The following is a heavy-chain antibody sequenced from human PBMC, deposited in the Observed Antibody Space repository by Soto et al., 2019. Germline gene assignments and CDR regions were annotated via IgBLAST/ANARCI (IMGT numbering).Heavy chain of an antibody. J-gene: IGHJ4*02. CDR3: ARDDDYEANGLDY. D-gene: IGHD4-17*01. CDR2: IANDGSDR. Sequence: QVHLVESGGGVVQPGRSLRLSCVGSGFTFSRYGMHWLRQAPGEGLEWMAVIANDGSDRDYAASVAGRFTISRDNSKNTLYLQMDNLGVDDTAMYYCARDDDYEANGLDYWGQGTLVTVSS. CDR1: GFTFSRYG. V-gene: IGHV3-33*01.